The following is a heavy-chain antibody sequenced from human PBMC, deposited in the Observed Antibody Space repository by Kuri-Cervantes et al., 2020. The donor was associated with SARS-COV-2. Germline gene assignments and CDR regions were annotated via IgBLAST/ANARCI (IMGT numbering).Heavy chain of an antibody. CDR3: ARASTPIYGVLISLFSSNAFGI. D-gene: IGHD3-3*01. CDR2: INHSGSA. Sequence: SESLSLTCAVYGGSFSGFYWSWIRQAPGKGLEWVGGINHSGSANYSPSLKSRVTISVDTSKNQFSLRLSSVTAADTGVYYCARASTPIYGVLISLFSSNAFGIWGRGTMVTVSS. CDR1: GGSFSGFY. J-gene: IGHJ3*02. V-gene: IGHV4-34*01.